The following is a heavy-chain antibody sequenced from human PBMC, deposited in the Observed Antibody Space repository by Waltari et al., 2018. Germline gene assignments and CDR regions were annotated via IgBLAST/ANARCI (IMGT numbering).Heavy chain of an antibody. CDR2: IFSNDEK. CDR1: GFSLSTARKG. J-gene: IGHJ3*02. Sequence: QVTLKESGPVLVKPTATLTLTCTVSGFSLSTARKGVPWLRHPQGKALEWLAPIFSNDEKSYSTSLKSRLTISKDTSKSQVVLTMTNMDPVDTATYYCARTLIWGSYRFAFDIWGQGTMVTVSS. D-gene: IGHD3-16*02. V-gene: IGHV2-26*01. CDR3: ARTLIWGSYRFAFDI.